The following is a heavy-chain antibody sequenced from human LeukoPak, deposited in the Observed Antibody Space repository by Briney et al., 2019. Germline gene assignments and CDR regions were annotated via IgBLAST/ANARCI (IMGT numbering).Heavy chain of an antibody. CDR2: INPNSGGT. CDR1: GYTFTSYY. Sequence: ASVKVSCKASGYTFTSYYMHWVRQAPGQGLEWMGWINPNSGGTNYAQKFQGRVTMTRDTSISTAYMELSSLRSDDTAVYYCARDSGSSPFDYWGQGTLVTVSS. D-gene: IGHD6-13*01. V-gene: IGHV1-2*02. J-gene: IGHJ4*02. CDR3: ARDSGSSPFDY.